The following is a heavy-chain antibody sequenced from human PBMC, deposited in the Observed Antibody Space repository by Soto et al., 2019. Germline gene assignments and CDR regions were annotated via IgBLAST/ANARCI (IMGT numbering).Heavy chain of an antibody. D-gene: IGHD2-2*01. Sequence: GGSLRLSCAASGFTFSSYSMNWVRQAPGKGLEWVSSISSSSSYIYYADSVKGRFTISRDNAKNSLYLQMNSLRAEDTAVYHCAISVGVPDPHRAFDYWGQGTPVTVSS. CDR2: ISSSSSYI. CDR3: AISVGVPDPHRAFDY. V-gene: IGHV3-21*04. J-gene: IGHJ4*02. CDR1: GFTFSSYS.